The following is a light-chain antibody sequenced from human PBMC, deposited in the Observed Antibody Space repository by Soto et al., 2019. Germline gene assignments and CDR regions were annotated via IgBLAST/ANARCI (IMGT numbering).Light chain of an antibody. J-gene: IGKJ4*01. CDR1: QAISTS. V-gene: IGKV1-13*02. CDR2: GAS. Sequence: AIQLTQSPSSLSPSVGDRVTITCRASQAISTSLAWYQVKPGKAPKLLIYGASTLQGGVPSRFRGSGSGTDFTLTISSLQPEDIATYYCQHFTGYPLTFGGGTKADIK. CDR3: QHFTGYPLT.